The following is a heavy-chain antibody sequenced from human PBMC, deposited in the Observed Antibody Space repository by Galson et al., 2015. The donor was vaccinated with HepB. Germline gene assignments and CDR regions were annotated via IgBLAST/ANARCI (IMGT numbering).Heavy chain of an antibody. J-gene: IGHJ1*01. CDR3: ALGRGDLTDSEYFQH. Sequence: SLRLSCATSGFTFNNYGMYWVRQAPGKGLEWVAGIWYDGSKQHYADSVKGRFTISRDNSKNTLFLQVNSLRAEDTAVYYCALGRGDLTDSEYFQHWGQGTLVIVSS. D-gene: IGHD5-24*01. V-gene: IGHV3-33*07. CDR2: IWYDGSKQ. CDR1: GFTFNNYG.